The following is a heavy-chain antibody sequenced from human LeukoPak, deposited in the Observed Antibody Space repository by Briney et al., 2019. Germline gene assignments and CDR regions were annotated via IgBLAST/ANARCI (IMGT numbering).Heavy chain of an antibody. D-gene: IGHD6-13*01. CDR1: GFTFSNTW. CDR3: TTDPSGWYDDY. CDR2: IKTKSDGGTT. J-gene: IGHJ4*02. V-gene: IGHV3-15*07. Sequence: SGGSLRLSCAASGFTFSNTWMNWVRQAPGKGLEWVGRIKTKSDGGTTDYAAPVNGRFTISRDDSKNTLYLQMNSLKTEDTAVYYCTTDPSGWYDDYWGQGTLVTVSS.